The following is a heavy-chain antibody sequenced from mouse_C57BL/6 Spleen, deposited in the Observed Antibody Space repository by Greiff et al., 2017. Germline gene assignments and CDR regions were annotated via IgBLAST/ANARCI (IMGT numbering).Heavy chain of an antibody. Sequence: EVMLVESGGGLVQPGGSLSLSCAASGFTFTDYYMSWVRQPPGKALEWLGFIRNKANGYTTEYSASVKGRFTISRDNSHSILYLQINALRAEESAAYYCARYGGEKGFAYWGQGTLVTVSA. CDR1: GFTFTDYY. CDR2: IRNKANGYTT. CDR3: ARYGGEKGFAY. J-gene: IGHJ3*01. V-gene: IGHV7-3*01.